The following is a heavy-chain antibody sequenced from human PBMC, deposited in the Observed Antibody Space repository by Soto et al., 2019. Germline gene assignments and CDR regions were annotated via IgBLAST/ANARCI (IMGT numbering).Heavy chain of an antibody. Sequence: QVQLVQSGAEVKKPGASVRVSCKVSGYTLTELSMHWVRQAPGKGLEWMGGFDPEDGGTIYAQKFQGRVTMTEATSTDTAYMELSSLRSEDTAVYYCARHSGSYYHGMDVWGQGTTVIVSS. J-gene: IGHJ6*02. D-gene: IGHD1-26*01. CDR3: ARHSGSYYHGMDV. CDR2: FDPEDGGT. CDR1: GYTLTELS. V-gene: IGHV1-24*01.